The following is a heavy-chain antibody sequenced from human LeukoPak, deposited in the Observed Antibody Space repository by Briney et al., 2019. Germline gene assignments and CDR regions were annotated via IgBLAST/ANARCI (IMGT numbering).Heavy chain of an antibody. CDR3: ARVGSSGQSI. Sequence: PSETLSLTCAVYGGSFSGYYWSWIRQPPGKGLEWIGEINHSGSTNYNPSLKSRVTISVDTSKNQFSLKLSSVTAADTAVYYCARVGSSGQSIWGRGTLVTVSS. J-gene: IGHJ2*01. CDR2: INHSGST. CDR1: GGSFSGYY. D-gene: IGHD6-19*01. V-gene: IGHV4-34*01.